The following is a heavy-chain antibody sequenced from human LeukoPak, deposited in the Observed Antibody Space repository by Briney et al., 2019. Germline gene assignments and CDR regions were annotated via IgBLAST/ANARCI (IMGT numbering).Heavy chain of an antibody. D-gene: IGHD5-12*01. CDR3: VRRDTGLNYLDY. V-gene: IGHV4-4*08. Sequence: PSETLSLTCAVSGGSINSHYWGWVRQPPGKGLQWIGDIYSTGKNNYNPSLKSRVTISLDTSKSHLSLNLTSVLAADTAIYYCVRRDTGLNYLDYWAQGILVTVSS. J-gene: IGHJ4*02. CDR1: GGSINSHY. CDR2: IYSTGKN.